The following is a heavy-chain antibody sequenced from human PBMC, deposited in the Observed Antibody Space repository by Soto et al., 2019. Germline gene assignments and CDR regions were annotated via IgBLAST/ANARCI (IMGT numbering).Heavy chain of an antibody. D-gene: IGHD3-3*01. J-gene: IGHJ6*02. Sequence: TLSLTCAVSGVSISNSDYYWTWIRQHPGKGLEWIGYIYYSGTTYYNPSLKSRATISLDTSKNQFSLKLSSVTAAETALYYCARDPIAYDGSDHGMDVWGQGTTVTVSS. CDR1: GVSISNSDYY. V-gene: IGHV4-31*11. CDR2: IYYSGTT. CDR3: ARDPIAYDGSDHGMDV.